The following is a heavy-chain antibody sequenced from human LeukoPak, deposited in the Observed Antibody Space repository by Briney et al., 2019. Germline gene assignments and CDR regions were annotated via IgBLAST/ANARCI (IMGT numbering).Heavy chain of an antibody. D-gene: IGHD3-9*01. V-gene: IGHV4-34*01. CDR2: INHSGST. CDR1: GGAFSAYY. J-gene: IGHJ4*02. Sequence: SETLSLTCAVYGGAFSAYYWTSIRQSPGKGLEWIGEINHSGSTNYNPSLKSRVTISVDTSKNQFSLKLSSVTAADTAVYYCARAHYDILTAKPYYFDYWGQGTLVTVSS. CDR3: ARAHYDILTAKPYYFDY.